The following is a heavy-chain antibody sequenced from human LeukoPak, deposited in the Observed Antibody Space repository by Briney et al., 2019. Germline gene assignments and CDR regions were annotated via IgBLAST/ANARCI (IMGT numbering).Heavy chain of an antibody. CDR3: AKDALPMITFGGVIVDRNNWFDP. J-gene: IGHJ5*02. Sequence: GGSLRLSCAASGFTFSSYGMHWVRQAPGKGLEWVAVIWYDGSNKYYADSVKGRFTISRDNSKNTLYLQMNSLRAEDTAVYYCAKDALPMITFGGVIVDRNNWFDPWGQGTLVTVPS. D-gene: IGHD3-16*02. CDR1: GFTFSSYG. V-gene: IGHV3-33*06. CDR2: IWYDGSNK.